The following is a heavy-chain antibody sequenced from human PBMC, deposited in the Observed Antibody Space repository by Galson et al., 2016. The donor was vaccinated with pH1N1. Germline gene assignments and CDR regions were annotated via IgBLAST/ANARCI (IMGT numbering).Heavy chain of an antibody. CDR3: ATETGSSGMDV. D-gene: IGHD3-10*01. V-gene: IGHV1-69*02. CDR2: ILPIVGIT. Sequence: SVKVSCQASGGTLSRHTISWVRQAPGQGLEWMGRILPIVGITNYAQKLQGRVTIIPDRFTSTVSMELSGLTSVDTAVYYCATETGSSGMDVWDQGTTVTVSS. CDR1: GGTLSRHT. J-gene: IGHJ6*02.